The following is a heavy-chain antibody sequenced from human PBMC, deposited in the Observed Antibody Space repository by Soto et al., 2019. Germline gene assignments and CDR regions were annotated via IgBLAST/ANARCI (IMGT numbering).Heavy chain of an antibody. CDR1: GYTFTSYA. CDR2: INAGNGNT. V-gene: IGHV1-3*01. J-gene: IGHJ6*02. CDR3: ARVSARYYYYGMDV. Sequence: QVQLVQSGAEVKKPGASVKVSCKASGYTFTSYAMHWVRQAPGQRLEWMGWINAGNGNTKYSQKFQGRVTITRDTSASTAYMELSSLRSEDTAVYYCARVSARYYYYGMDVWGQGTTVTVSS.